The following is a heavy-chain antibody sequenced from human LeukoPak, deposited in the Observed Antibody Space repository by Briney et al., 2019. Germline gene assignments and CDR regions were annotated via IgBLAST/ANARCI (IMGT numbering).Heavy chain of an antibody. CDR1: GYTFTSYY. Sequence: ASVKVSCKASGYTFTSYYMHWVRQAPGQGLEWMGIINPNSGGTNYAQKFQGRVTMTRDTSISTAYMELSRLRSDDTAVYYCARVHCSSTSCYTTFDYWGQGTLVTVSS. CDR2: INPNSGGT. V-gene: IGHV1-2*02. CDR3: ARVHCSSTSCYTTFDY. J-gene: IGHJ4*02. D-gene: IGHD2-2*02.